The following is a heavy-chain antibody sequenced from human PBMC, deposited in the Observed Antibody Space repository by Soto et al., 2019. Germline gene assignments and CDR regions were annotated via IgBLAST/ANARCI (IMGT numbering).Heavy chain of an antibody. D-gene: IGHD3-3*01. V-gene: IGHV4-59*01. Sequence: PSETLSLTCTVSGGSISSYYWSWIRQPPGKGLEWIGYIYYSGSTNYNPSLKSRVTISVDTSKNQFSLKLSSVTAADTAVYYCARTTYYDFWSGYQAPGYFDYWGQGTLVTVSS. J-gene: IGHJ4*02. CDR3: ARTTYYDFWSGYQAPGYFDY. CDR1: GGSISSYY. CDR2: IYYSGST.